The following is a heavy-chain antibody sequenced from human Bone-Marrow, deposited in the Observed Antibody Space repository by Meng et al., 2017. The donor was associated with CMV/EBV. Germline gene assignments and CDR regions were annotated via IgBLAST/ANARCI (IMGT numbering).Heavy chain of an antibody. CDR3: ASGGYSGSYRDY. CDR1: GYTFTSYD. Sequence: ASVKVSCKASGYTFTSYDINWVRQATGQGLEWMGWMNPNSGNTGYAQKFQGRVTMTRDTSTSTVYMELSSLRSEDTAVYYCASGGYSGSYRDYWGQGTLVTVSS. J-gene: IGHJ4*02. V-gene: IGHV1-8*01. CDR2: MNPNSGNT. D-gene: IGHD1-26*01.